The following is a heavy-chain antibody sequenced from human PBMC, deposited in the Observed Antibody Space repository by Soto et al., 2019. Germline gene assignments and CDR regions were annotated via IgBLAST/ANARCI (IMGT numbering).Heavy chain of an antibody. D-gene: IGHD3-16*01. J-gene: IGHJ4*02. V-gene: IGHV4-59*08. CDR3: ASLWGWAVDY. CDR1: GGSISSYY. Sequence: QVQLQESGPGLVKPSETLSLTCTVSGGSISSYYWSWIRQPPGKGLEWIGYIYYSGRTNYNPSLKGRDTISVDTSKNHFSLKLSTGSAAATAVDYCASLWGWAVDYWGQGTLVSVSS. CDR2: IYYSGRT.